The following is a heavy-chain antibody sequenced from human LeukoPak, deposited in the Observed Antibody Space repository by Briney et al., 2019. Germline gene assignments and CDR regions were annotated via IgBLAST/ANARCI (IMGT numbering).Heavy chain of an antibody. CDR3: ARDKGSGPDYMDV. J-gene: IGHJ6*03. CDR2: ISSSSSYI. V-gene: IGHV3-21*01. D-gene: IGHD1-26*01. CDR1: GFTFNTYT. Sequence: GGSLRLSCAASGFTFNTYTMNWVRQAPGKGLEWVSSISSSSSYIYYADSVKGRFTISRDNAKNSLYLQMNSLRAEDTAVYYCARDKGSGPDYMDVWGKGTTVTVSS.